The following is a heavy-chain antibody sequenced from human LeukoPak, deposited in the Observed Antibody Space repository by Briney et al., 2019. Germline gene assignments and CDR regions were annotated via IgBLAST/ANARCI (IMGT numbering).Heavy chain of an antibody. Sequence: PSETLSFTCTVSGGSISSYYWSWIRQPPGKGLEWIGYIYYRGSTNYNPSLRSRVTISVDTSKNQFSLKLNSLTAADTAVYYCARDRGYYYYGMDVWGQGTTVTVS. D-gene: IGHD3-10*01. J-gene: IGHJ6*02. CDR1: GGSISSYY. CDR3: ARDRGYYYYGMDV. V-gene: IGHV4-59*01. CDR2: IYYRGST.